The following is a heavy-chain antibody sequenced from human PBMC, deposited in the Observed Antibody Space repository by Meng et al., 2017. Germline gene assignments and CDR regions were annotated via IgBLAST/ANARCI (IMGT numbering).Heavy chain of an antibody. Sequence: QVELVGSGGGLVQPGRSLRLSCAASGFTFSSYAMHWVRQAPGKGLEWVAVISYDGSNKYYADSVKGRFTISRDNSKNTLYLQMNSLRAEDTAVYYCARSSSGYYFDYWGQGTLVTVSS. CDR2: ISYDGSNK. J-gene: IGHJ4*02. V-gene: IGHV3-30*01. CDR1: GFTFSSYA. D-gene: IGHD3-22*01. CDR3: ARSSSGYYFDY.